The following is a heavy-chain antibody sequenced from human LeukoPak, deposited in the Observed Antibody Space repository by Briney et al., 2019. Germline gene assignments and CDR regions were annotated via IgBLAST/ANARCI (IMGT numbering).Heavy chain of an antibody. CDR2: IYYSGST. CDR1: GGSISTSSYY. D-gene: IGHD6-13*01. CDR3: ARSYSSSDHYYYYGMDV. V-gene: IGHV4-39*01. J-gene: IGHJ6*02. Sequence: PSETLSLTCTVSGGSISTSSYYWGWIRQPPGEGLEWIGSIYYSGSTYYNPSLKSRVTISLDTSKNQFSLKLSSVTAADTAMYYCARSYSSSDHYYYYGMDVWGQGTTVTVSS.